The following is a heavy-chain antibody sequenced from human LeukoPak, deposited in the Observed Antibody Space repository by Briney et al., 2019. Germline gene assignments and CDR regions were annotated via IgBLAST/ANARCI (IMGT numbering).Heavy chain of an antibody. V-gene: IGHV3-7*01. J-gene: IGHJ4*02. CDR1: GFTFSSYW. D-gene: IGHD5-18*01. CDR2: IKQDGSEK. Sequence: WGSLRLSCAASGFTFSSYWMSWVRQVPGKGLEWVANIKQDGSEKYYVDSVKGRFTISRDNAKNSLYLQMNSLRAEDTAVYYCARAWTGYSYGDYWGQGTLVTVSS. CDR3: ARAWTGYSYGDY.